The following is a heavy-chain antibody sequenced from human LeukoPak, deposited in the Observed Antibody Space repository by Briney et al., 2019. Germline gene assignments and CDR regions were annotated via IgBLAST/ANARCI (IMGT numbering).Heavy chain of an antibody. D-gene: IGHD5-18*01. J-gene: IGHJ4*02. CDR1: GGPISSSSAY. Sequence: SETLSLTCTVSGGPISSSSAYWGWIRQPPGQGVEWIGRIYYSKNTYYNPSLKSRVTISADTSKNQFSLTLGAVSATDTAVYYCVIPRGFSYGYFDYWGQGTLVTVSS. V-gene: IGHV4-39*01. CDR3: VIPRGFSYGYFDY. CDR2: IYYSKNT.